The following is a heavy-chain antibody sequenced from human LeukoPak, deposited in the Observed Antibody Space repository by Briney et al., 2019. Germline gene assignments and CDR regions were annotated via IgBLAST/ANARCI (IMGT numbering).Heavy chain of an antibody. CDR1: GGSISSYY. J-gene: IGHJ4*02. Sequence: PSETLSLTCAVSGGSISSYYWSWIRQSPGKGLEWIGYIYYSGSTNYNPSLKSRVTISVDTSKNQFSLKLSSVTAADTAVYYCARHSEQQLASNNYFDYWGQGTLVTVSS. V-gene: IGHV4-59*08. CDR2: IYYSGST. D-gene: IGHD6-13*01. CDR3: ARHSEQQLASNNYFDY.